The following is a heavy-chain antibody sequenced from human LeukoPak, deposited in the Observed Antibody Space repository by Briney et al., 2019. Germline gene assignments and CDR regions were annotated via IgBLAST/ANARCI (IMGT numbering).Heavy chain of an antibody. V-gene: IGHV3-30-3*01. Sequence: GGSLRLSCAASGFTVSSNYMSWVRQAPGKGLEWVAVISYDGSSKYYGDSVKGRFTISRDNSKNTLYLQMNSLRTEDTAVYYCARDKTDYGNYYFDYWGQGTLVTVSS. D-gene: IGHD4-11*01. CDR3: ARDKTDYGNYYFDY. CDR2: ISYDGSSK. CDR1: GFTVSSNY. J-gene: IGHJ4*02.